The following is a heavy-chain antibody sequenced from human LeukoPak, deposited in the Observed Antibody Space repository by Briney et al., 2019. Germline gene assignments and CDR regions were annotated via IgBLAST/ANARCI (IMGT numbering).Heavy chain of an antibody. D-gene: IGHD3-10*01. CDR2: IKQDGSEK. CDR3: ARYGSGKYSLFGY. Sequence: GGSLRLSCAASGFTFSSYWMSWVRQAPGKGPEWVANIKQDGSEKYYVDSVKGRSTISRDNAKNSLYLQMNSLRAEDTAAYYCARYGSGKYSLFGYWGQGTLVTVSS. CDR1: GFTFSSYW. V-gene: IGHV3-7*01. J-gene: IGHJ4*02.